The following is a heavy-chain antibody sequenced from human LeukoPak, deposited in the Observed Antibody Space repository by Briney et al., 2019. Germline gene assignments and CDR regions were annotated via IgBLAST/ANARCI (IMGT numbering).Heavy chain of an antibody. CDR3: ATGGPYCSGGSCYSNWFDP. J-gene: IGHJ5*02. CDR1: GYTLTELS. Sequence: GASVKVSCKVSGYTLTELSMHWVRQAPGKGLVWMGGFDPEDGETIYAQKFQGRVTMTEDTSTDTAYMELSSLRSEDTAVYYCATGGPYCSGGSCYSNWFDPWGQGTLVTVSS. CDR2: FDPEDGET. D-gene: IGHD2-15*01. V-gene: IGHV1-24*01.